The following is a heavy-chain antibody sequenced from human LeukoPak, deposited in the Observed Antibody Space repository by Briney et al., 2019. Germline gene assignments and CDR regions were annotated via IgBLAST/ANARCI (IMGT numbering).Heavy chain of an antibody. CDR3: ARVRRDGYIYEDY. Sequence: SETLSLTCSVSGVSISSSNSYWSWIRQPPGKGLEWIGEINHSGSTNYNPSLKSRVTISVDTSKNQFSLKLSSVTAADTAVYYCARVRRDGYIYEDYWGQGTLVTVSS. CDR1: GVSISSSNSY. CDR2: INHSGST. D-gene: IGHD5-24*01. J-gene: IGHJ4*02. V-gene: IGHV4-39*01.